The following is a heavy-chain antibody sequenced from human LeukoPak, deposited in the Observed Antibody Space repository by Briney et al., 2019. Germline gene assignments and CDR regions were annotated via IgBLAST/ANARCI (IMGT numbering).Heavy chain of an antibody. J-gene: IGHJ4*02. CDR1: GYTFTGYY. Sequence: GASVKVSCKASGYTFTGYYMHWVRQAPGQGLEWMGWINPNSGGTNYAQKSQGRVTMTRDTSISTAYMELSRLRSDDTAVYYCARWGYYYDSSGYYRRSNYFDYWGQGTLVTVSS. V-gene: IGHV1-2*02. D-gene: IGHD3-22*01. CDR2: INPNSGGT. CDR3: ARWGYYYDSSGYYRRSNYFDY.